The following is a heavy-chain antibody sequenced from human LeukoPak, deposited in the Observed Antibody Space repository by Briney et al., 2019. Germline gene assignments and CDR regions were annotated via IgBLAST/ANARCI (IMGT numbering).Heavy chain of an antibody. V-gene: IGHV3-30-3*01. CDR1: GFTFSSYA. J-gene: IGHJ5*02. D-gene: IGHD3-3*01. CDR2: ISYDGSNK. CDR3: ARDGAITIFGVVIPRHWFDP. Sequence: GGSLRLSCAASGFTFSSYAMHWVRQAPGKGPEWVAVISYDGSNKYYADSVKGRFTISRDNSKNTLYLQMNSLRAEDTAVYYCARDGAITIFGVVIPRHWFDPWGQGTLVTVSS.